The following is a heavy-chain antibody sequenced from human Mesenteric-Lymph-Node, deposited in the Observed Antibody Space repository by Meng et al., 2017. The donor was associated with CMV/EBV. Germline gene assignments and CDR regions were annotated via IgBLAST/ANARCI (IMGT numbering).Heavy chain of an antibody. CDR1: GFIFSTYT. Sequence: GESLKISCAASGFIFSTYTMTWVRRAPGKGLEWVSSITSGSTYIYYADSVKGRFTISRDNAKNSLYLQMNNLRAEDTAVYYCARDLTGTSGWFDPWGQGTLVTVSS. V-gene: IGHV3-21*01. J-gene: IGHJ5*02. CDR3: ARDLTGTSGWFDP. D-gene: IGHD1-7*01. CDR2: ITSGSTYI.